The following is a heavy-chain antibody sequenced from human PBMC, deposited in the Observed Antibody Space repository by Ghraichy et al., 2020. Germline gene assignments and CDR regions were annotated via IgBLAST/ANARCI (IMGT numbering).Heavy chain of an antibody. J-gene: IGHJ3*02. V-gene: IGHV4-34*01. Sequence: SETLSLTCAVYGGSFSGYYWSWIRQPPGKGLEWIGEINHSGSTNYNPSLKSRVTISVDTSKNQFSLKLSSVTAADTAVYYCARGYRGQQLVRGAFDIWGQGTMVTVSS. CDR1: GGSFSGYY. D-gene: IGHD6-13*01. CDR3: ARGYRGQQLVRGAFDI. CDR2: INHSGST.